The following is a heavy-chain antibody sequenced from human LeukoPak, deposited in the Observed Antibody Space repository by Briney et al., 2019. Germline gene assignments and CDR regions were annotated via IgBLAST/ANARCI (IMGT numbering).Heavy chain of an antibody. J-gene: IGHJ4*02. CDR3: ARDRRWTAITVTYLDY. CDR1: GFTFSSYW. Sequence: GGSLRLSCAASGFTFSSYWMSWVRQAPGKGLEWVANIKQDGSEKYHVDSVRGRFTISRDNTKNSLYLQVNSLRAEDTAVYYCARDRRWTAITVTYLDYWGQGTLVTVSS. CDR2: IKQDGSEK. D-gene: IGHD4-11*01. V-gene: IGHV3-7*01.